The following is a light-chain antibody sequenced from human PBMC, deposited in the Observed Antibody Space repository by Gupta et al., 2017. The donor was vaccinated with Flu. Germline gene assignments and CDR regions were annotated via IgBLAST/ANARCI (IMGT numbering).Light chain of an antibody. J-gene: IGKJ1*01. V-gene: IGKV1-5*03. CDR2: EAS. CDR1: QSISRG. CDR3: QHEHSTSAA. Sequence: IQMAQSPSSQSASVGDRVTVTCRASQSISRGLDWYQHKPGKAPKLLIKEASRVKSGAPSRFRGSGFGTDFTIAISSRQPDDFATYYCQHEHSTSAAFGQGTXVEIK.